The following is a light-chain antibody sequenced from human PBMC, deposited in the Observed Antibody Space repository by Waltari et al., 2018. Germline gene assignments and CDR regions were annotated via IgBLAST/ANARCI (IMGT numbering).Light chain of an antibody. CDR3: QQYGNSPLT. Sequence: EIVLTQSPGTLSLSPGDRATLSCRASHFVSSNYLAWYQQKPGQTPRLLIYDASARATGIADRVSGSGSGTDFTLTISRLEPEDFAVYYCQQYGNSPLTFGGGTKVE. CDR2: DAS. V-gene: IGKV3-20*01. J-gene: IGKJ4*01. CDR1: HFVSSNY.